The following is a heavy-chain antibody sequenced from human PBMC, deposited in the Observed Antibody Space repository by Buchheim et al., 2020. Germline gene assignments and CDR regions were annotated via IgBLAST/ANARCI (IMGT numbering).Heavy chain of an antibody. J-gene: IGHJ4*02. CDR3: AKYIASYTVDY. Sequence: EVHLVESGGGVVQPGGSLRLSCGASGFTFRTYWMSWVRQAPGKGPEWVANINEDGSRRSYVDSVKGRFLISRENAKNSLYLQMNNLRGEDTALYYCAKYIASYTVDYWGQGTL. V-gene: IGHV3-7*01. D-gene: IGHD3-16*01. CDR2: INEDGSRR. CDR1: GFTFRTYW.